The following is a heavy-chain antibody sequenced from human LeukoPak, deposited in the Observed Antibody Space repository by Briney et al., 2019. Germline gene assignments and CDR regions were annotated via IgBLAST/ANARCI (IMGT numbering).Heavy chain of an antibody. V-gene: IGHV4-61*08. CDR3: ARVNRDTSGYYHVYFDY. D-gene: IGHD3-22*01. Sequence: PSETLSLTCTVSGGSISSGGYYWSWIRQHPGKGLEWIVYIYYSGSSNYNPSLKSRVTISVDTSKNQVSLNLRSVTAADTAVYYCARVNRDTSGYYHVYFDYWGQGTLVSVSS. CDR2: IYYSGSS. CDR1: GGSISSGGYY. J-gene: IGHJ4*02.